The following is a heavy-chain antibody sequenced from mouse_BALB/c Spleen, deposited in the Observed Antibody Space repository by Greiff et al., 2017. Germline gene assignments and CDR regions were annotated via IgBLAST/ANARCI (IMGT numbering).Heavy chain of an antibody. J-gene: IGHJ3*01. V-gene: IGHV2-9*02. CDR1: GFSLTSYG. CDR3: ARGAIYYSWFAY. CDR2: IWAGGST. D-gene: IGHD1-1*01. Sequence: QVQLKESGPGLVAPSQSLSITCTVSGFSLTSYGVHWVRQPPGKGLEWLGVIWAGGSTNYNSALMSRLSISKDNSKSQVFLKMNSLQTDDTAMYYCARGAIYYSWFAYWGQGTLVTVSA.